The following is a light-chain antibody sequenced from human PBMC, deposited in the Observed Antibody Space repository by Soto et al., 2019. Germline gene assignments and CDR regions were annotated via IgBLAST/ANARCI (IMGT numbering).Light chain of an antibody. J-gene: IGLJ2*01. CDR3: SSYAGNNNLI. V-gene: IGLV2-8*01. Sequence: QSVLTQPPSASGSPGQSVTISCTGTSSDVGRYNYVSWYQQNPGKAPKLMIYGVTKRPSGVPDRFSGSKSGNTASLTVSGLQAEDEADYYCSSYAGNNNLIFGGGTKLTVL. CDR2: GVT. CDR1: SSDVGRYNY.